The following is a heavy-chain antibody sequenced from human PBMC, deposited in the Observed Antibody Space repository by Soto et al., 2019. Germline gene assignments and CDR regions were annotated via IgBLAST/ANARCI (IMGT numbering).Heavy chain of an antibody. D-gene: IGHD6-19*01. J-gene: IGHJ4*02. CDR1: GFTFSSYS. Sequence: GGSLRLSCAASGFTFSSYSMNWVRQAPGKGLEWVSSISSSSSYIYYADSVKGRFTISRDNAKNSLYLQMNSLRAEDTAVYYCARAVAEDAYFDFWGQATLVTVSS. CDR2: ISSSSSYI. CDR3: ARAVAEDAYFDF. V-gene: IGHV3-21*01.